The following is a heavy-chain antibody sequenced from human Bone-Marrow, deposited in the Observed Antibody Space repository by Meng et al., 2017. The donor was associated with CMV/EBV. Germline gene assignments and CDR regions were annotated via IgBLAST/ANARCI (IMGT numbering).Heavy chain of an antibody. CDR1: GGSFSGYY. Sequence: GSLRLSCAVYGGSFSGYYWSWIRQPPGKGLEWIGEINHSGSTNYNPSLKSRVTISVDTSKNQFSLKLSSVTAADTAVYYCARAWSGPVTTGLWFDSWGQGTLVTVSS. J-gene: IGHJ5*01. CDR3: ARAWSGPVTTGLWFDS. D-gene: IGHD4-17*01. CDR2: INHSGST. V-gene: IGHV4-34*01.